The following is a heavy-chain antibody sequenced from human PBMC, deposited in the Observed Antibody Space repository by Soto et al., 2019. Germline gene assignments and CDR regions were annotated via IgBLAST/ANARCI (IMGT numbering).Heavy chain of an antibody. CDR2: INQDGSEK. Sequence: PVGSLRLSCAASGFTFSTYWMDWVRQTPGKGLEWVANINQDGSEKNYVDSVKGRFTIYRDNAKNSLYLQMSSLTAEDSALYYCSRSLNSWGQGTLVTVSS. CDR3: SRSLNS. J-gene: IGHJ4*02. V-gene: IGHV3-7*01. CDR1: GFTFSTYW.